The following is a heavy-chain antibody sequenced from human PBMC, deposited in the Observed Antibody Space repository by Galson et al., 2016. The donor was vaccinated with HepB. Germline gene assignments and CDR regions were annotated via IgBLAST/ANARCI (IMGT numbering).Heavy chain of an antibody. Sequence: SLRLSCAASGFTFSSYAMTWVRQAPGKGLEWVSYISSSGLSIIKYADSVKGRFTISRDNAKNLVYLHMISLTPEDTAVYYCARGASGSPRLARVNFDYWGQGALVTVSS. J-gene: IGHJ4*02. CDR3: ARGASGSPRLARVNFDY. D-gene: IGHD6-6*01. CDR2: ISSSGLSII. CDR1: GFTFSSYA. V-gene: IGHV3-48*04.